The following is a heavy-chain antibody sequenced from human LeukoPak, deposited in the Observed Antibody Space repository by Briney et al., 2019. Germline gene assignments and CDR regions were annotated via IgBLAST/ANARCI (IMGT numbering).Heavy chain of an antibody. V-gene: IGHV1-46*01. J-gene: IGHJ4*02. CDR3: ARAGWMSSGWFSDY. D-gene: IGHD6-19*01. Sequence: GASVKVSCKASRYTFTSYYMHWVRQAPGQGLEWMGIINPSGGGTSYARKFQGRVTMTRDMSTSTVYMELSSLRSEDTAVYYCARAGWMSSGWFSDYWGQGTLVTVSS. CDR1: RYTFTSYY. CDR2: INPSGGGT.